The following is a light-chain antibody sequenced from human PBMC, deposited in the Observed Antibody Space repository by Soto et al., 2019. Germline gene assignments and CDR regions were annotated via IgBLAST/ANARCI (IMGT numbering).Light chain of an antibody. CDR2: GAS. Sequence: ELVLTQSPGTLSLSPGERATLSCRASQSVSSSYLAWYQQKPGQAPRLLIYGASSRATGIPDRFSGSGSGTDFTLTISRLEPEDFAVYYGQEYGSSRSTFGPGTKVDIK. J-gene: IGKJ3*01. V-gene: IGKV3-20*01. CDR3: QEYGSSRST. CDR1: QSVSSSY.